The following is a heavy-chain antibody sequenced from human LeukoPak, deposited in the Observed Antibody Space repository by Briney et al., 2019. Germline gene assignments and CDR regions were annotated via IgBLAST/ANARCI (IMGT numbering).Heavy chain of an antibody. CDR1: GGSVNSYY. CDR3: AKILGSGVWYGFDI. Sequence: SETLSLTCSVSGGSVNSYYWSWIRQPPGKGLDWIGYIYTTGRTNYNPSLKSRVTISVDTSKNQFPLKLSSVTAADTAVYYCAKILGSGVWYGFDIWGQGTMVTVSS. CDR2: IYTTGRT. D-gene: IGHD7-27*01. J-gene: IGHJ3*02. V-gene: IGHV4-4*09.